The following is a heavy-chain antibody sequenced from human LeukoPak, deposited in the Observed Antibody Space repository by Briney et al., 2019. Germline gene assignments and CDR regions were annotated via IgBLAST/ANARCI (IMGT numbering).Heavy chain of an antibody. D-gene: IGHD3-9*01. J-gene: IGHJ2*01. CDR1: GFTFDDYG. CDR2: INRNGGST. Sequence: AGGSLRLSCAASGFTFDDYGISWVRQAPGKGLVWVSGINRNGGSTAYGDSVKGRFTISRDNAKNSLYLQMNSLRAEDTAVYYCAGSDTTGYSPREWDYWYFDLWGRGTLVTVSS. V-gene: IGHV3-20*04. CDR3: AGSDTTGYSPREWDYWYFDL.